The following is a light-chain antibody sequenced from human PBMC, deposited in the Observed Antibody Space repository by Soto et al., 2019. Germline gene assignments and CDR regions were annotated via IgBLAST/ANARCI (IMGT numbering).Light chain of an antibody. CDR3: QQHGTSPIT. J-gene: IGKJ5*01. CDR2: GAS. CDR1: QTVIHNY. Sequence: IGLTQSADTLSLSPGETATLSCRASQTVIHNYLAWHQQKPGQTPRLLVYGASSRATGIPDRFSRSGSGTDFTLTISRLEPEDFAVYYCQQHGTSPITFGQGTRLEIK. V-gene: IGKV3-20*01.